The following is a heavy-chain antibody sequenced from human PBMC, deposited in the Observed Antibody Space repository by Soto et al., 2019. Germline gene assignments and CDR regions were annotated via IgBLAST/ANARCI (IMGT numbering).Heavy chain of an antibody. CDR2: ISSSSRYI. CDR1: GFTFSSDS. Sequence: EVQLVESGGGLVKPGGSLRLSCAASGFTFSSDSMNWVRQAPGKGLEWVSSISSSSRYIYYADSVKGRITISRDNAQKSLYLQMNSLREDDTAVYYCARGPRGSGSYVDYWGQGTLVTVSS. J-gene: IGHJ4*02. V-gene: IGHV3-21*01. D-gene: IGHD3-10*01. CDR3: ARGPRGSGSYVDY.